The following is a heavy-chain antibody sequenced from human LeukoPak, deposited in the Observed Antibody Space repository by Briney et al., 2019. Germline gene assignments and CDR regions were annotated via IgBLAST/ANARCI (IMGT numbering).Heavy chain of an antibody. J-gene: IGHJ4*02. CDR1: GFIFSSCG. CDR3: AKEGRYYGSGSYPPHFDY. V-gene: IGHV3-30*02. Sequence: GGSLRLSCAASGFIFSSCGMHWVRQAPGKGLEWVAFIRHDENDENNKYYADSVKGRFTISRDNSKNTLYLQMNSLRAEDTAVYYCAKEGRYYGSGSYPPHFDYWGQGTLVTVSS. CDR2: IRHDENDENNK. D-gene: IGHD3-10*01.